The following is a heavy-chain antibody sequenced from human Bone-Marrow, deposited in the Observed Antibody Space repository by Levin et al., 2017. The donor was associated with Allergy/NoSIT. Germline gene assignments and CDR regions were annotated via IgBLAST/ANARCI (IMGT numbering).Heavy chain of an antibody. CDR1: GTSISTYY. V-gene: IGHV4-59*01. J-gene: IGHJ4*02. CDR3: ARAPRKAWLQP. CDR2: IFHNGNT. Sequence: SQTLSLTCDVSGTSISTYYWTWIRQSPGKGVEWIGNIFHNGNTNYNPSLKTRVTISADMSKRQFSLQLTSVTAADTAVYYCARAPRKAWLQPWGPGTLVTVSS. D-gene: IGHD5-24*01.